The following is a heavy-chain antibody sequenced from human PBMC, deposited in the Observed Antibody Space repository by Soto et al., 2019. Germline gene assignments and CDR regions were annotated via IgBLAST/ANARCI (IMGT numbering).Heavy chain of an antibody. V-gene: IGHV3-30*18. CDR3: AKDLYYYDSSGPNDY. CDR2: ISYDGRNE. Sequence: QVQLVESGGGVVQPGRSLRLSCAASGFTFSTYAMHWVRQAPGKGLEWVAVISYDGRNEYYADSVKGRFTISRDNSKNTLYLQMNSLRAEDTAVYYCAKDLYYYDSSGPNDYWGQRILVTVSS. D-gene: IGHD3-22*01. J-gene: IGHJ4*02. CDR1: GFTFSTYA.